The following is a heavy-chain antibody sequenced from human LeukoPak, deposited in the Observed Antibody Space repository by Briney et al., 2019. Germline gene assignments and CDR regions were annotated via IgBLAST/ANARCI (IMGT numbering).Heavy chain of an antibody. V-gene: IGHV1-46*01. Sequence: ASVKVSCKVSGYTLTELSMHWVRQAPGQGLEWMGIINPSGGSTSYAQKFQGRVTMTRDTSTSTVYMELSSLRSEDTAVYYCARGAAAGTFLFDYWGQGTLVTVSS. CDR2: INPSGGST. D-gene: IGHD6-13*01. J-gene: IGHJ4*02. CDR3: ARGAAAGTFLFDY. CDR1: GYTLTELS.